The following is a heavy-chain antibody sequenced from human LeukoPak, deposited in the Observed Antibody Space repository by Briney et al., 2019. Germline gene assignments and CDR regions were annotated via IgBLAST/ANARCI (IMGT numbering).Heavy chain of an antibody. V-gene: IGHV3-21*01. CDR3: ASQTSGSYFSPIHY. Sequence: GSLRLSCAASGFTFSSYSMKWARQAPGKGLEWVSSISSSSSFIYYADSVKGRFTISRDNAKNSLYLQMNSLRAEDTAVYYCASQTSGSYFSPIHYWGQGTLVTVSS. CDR2: ISSSSSFI. D-gene: IGHD1-26*01. CDR1: GFTFSSYS. J-gene: IGHJ4*02.